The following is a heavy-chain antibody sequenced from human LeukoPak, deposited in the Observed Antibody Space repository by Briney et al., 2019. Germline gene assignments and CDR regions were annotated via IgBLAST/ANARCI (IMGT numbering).Heavy chain of an antibody. CDR2: INHSGST. J-gene: IGHJ4*02. Sequence: RPSETLSLTCAVYGGSFSGYNWSWIRQPPGKGLEWIGEINHSGSTNYNPSLKSRVTISVDTSKNQFSLKLSSVTAADTAVYYCARVGKRGYDYDDYWGQGTLDTVSS. V-gene: IGHV4-34*01. CDR3: ARVGKRGYDYDDY. D-gene: IGHD5-12*01. CDR1: GGSFSGYN.